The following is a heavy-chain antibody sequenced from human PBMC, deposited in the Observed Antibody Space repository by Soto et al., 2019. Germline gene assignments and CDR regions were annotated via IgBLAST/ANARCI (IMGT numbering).Heavy chain of an antibody. D-gene: IGHD5-12*01. CDR3: ARGSLVATITLPFDY. J-gene: IGHJ4*02. Sequence: QVQLLQSGAEVKKPGASVKVSCKASGYTFTSYYMHWVRQAPGQGLEWMGIINPSGGSTSYAQKIQGRVTMTRDTSTSTVYMELSSLRSEDTAVYYCARGSLVATITLPFDYWGQRTLVTVSS. CDR2: INPSGGST. CDR1: GYTFTSYY. V-gene: IGHV1-46*03.